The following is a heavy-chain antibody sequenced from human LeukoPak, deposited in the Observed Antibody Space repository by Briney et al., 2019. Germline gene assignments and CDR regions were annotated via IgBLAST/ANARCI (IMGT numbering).Heavy chain of an antibody. V-gene: IGHV4-34*01. J-gene: IGHJ6*02. D-gene: IGHD4-17*01. CDR1: GGSLSGYY. Sequence: SETLSLTCAVYGGSLSGYYWSWIRQPPGKGLEWIGEINHSGSTNYNPSLKSRVTISVDTSKNQFSLKLSSVTAADTAVYYCARDRRATVTTPHYYYYGMDVWGQGTTVTVSS. CDR3: ARDRRATVTTPHYYYYGMDV. CDR2: INHSGST.